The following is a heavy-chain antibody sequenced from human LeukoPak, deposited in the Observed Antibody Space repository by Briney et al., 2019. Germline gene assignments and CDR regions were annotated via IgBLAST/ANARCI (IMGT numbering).Heavy chain of an antibody. Sequence: ASVKVSCKASGYTFTGYYMHGVRQAPGQGLEWMGWINPNSGGTNYAQKFQGRVTMTRDTSISTAYMELSRLRSDDTAVYYCARHPVLLWFGELFSWFDPWGQGTLVTVSS. CDR1: GYTFTGYY. CDR3: ARHPVLLWFGELFSWFDP. CDR2: INPNSGGT. V-gene: IGHV1-2*02. J-gene: IGHJ5*02. D-gene: IGHD3-10*01.